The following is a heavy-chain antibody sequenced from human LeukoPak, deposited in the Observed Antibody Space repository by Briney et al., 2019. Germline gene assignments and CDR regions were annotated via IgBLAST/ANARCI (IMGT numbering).Heavy chain of an antibody. CDR2: IYSGGST. Sequence: PGGSLRLSCAASGFTVSSNYMSWVRQAPGKGLEWVSVIYSGGSTYYADSAKGRFTISRDNSKNTLYLQMNSLRAEDTAVYYCAGPYSRLANYYYGMDVWGQGTTVTVSS. J-gene: IGHJ6*02. CDR3: AGPYSRLANYYYGMDV. CDR1: GFTVSSNY. V-gene: IGHV3-66*01. D-gene: IGHD6-13*01.